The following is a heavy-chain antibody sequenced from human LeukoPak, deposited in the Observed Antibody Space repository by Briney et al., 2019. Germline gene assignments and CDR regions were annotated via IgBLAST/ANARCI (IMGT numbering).Heavy chain of an antibody. Sequence: GASVKVSCKASGYTFTSYYMHWVRQAPGQGLEWMGWISPYNGNTSYAQRFQGRVTMTTDTSTSTAYMELRSLRFDDTAVYYCARDGGYFDYWGRGTLVTVSS. CDR3: ARDGGYFDY. V-gene: IGHV1-18*04. J-gene: IGHJ4*02. CDR1: GYTFTSYY. CDR2: ISPYNGNT.